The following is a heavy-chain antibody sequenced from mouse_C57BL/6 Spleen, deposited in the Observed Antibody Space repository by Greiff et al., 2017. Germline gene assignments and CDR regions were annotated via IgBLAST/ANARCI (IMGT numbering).Heavy chain of an antibody. CDR1: GYAFSSSW. D-gene: IGHD1-1*01. CDR2: IYPGDGDT. J-gene: IGHJ2*01. CDR3: ARFDWSTTVVFDY. Sequence: VQLQQSGPELVKPGASVKISCKASGYAFSSSWMNWVKQRPGKGLEWIGRIYPGDGDTNYNGKFKGKATLTADKSSSTAYMQLSSLTSEDSAVYFCARFDWSTTVVFDYWGQGTTLTVSS. V-gene: IGHV1-82*01.